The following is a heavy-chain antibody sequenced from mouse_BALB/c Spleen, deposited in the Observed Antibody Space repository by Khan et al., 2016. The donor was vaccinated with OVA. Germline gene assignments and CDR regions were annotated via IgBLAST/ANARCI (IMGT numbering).Heavy chain of an antibody. Sequence: VELVESGAELAKPGASVKMSCKASGYTFTTYWMHWVKQRPGQGLEWIGYINPTSGYTDYNEKFKDRATLSADKSSSTAYMQLSSLTSGDSAVYYCTRDRIDYWGQGTTLTVSS. CDR2: INPTSGYT. J-gene: IGHJ2*01. CDR1: GYTFTTYW. V-gene: IGHV1-7*01. CDR3: TRDRIDY.